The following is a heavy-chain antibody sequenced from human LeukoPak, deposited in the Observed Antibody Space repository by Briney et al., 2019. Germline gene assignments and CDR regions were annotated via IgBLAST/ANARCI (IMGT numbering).Heavy chain of an antibody. J-gene: IGHJ6*03. CDR3: ARAPLAAAGTYYYYMDV. V-gene: IGHV4-61*01. CDR1: GDSISSRSYY. CDR2: IYYSGST. Sequence: SETLSLTCTVSGDSISSRSYYWSWIRQPPGKGLEWIGYIYYSGSTNYNPSLKSRVTISVDTSKNQFSLKLSSVTAADTAVYYCARAPLAAAGTYYYYMDVWGKGTTVTISS. D-gene: IGHD6-13*01.